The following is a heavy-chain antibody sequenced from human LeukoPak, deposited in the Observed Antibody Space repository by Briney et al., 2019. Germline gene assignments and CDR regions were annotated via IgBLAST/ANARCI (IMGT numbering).Heavy chain of an antibody. CDR3: ARTDCSGGSCYSRRAFDY. V-gene: IGHV1-69*13. CDR2: IIPIFRTA. D-gene: IGHD2-15*01. Sequence: SVKVSCKASGGTFSSYAISWVRQAPGQGLEWMGGIIPIFRTANYAQKFQGRVTITADESTSTAYMDLSSLRSEATAVYYCARTDCSGGSCYSRRAFDYWGQGTLVTVFS. J-gene: IGHJ4*02. CDR1: GGTFSSYA.